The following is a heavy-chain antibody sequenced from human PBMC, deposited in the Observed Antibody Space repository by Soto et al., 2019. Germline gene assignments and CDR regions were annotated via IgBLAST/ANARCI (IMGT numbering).Heavy chain of an antibody. CDR3: ARVSQGDTLIFDY. V-gene: IGHV1-2*02. D-gene: IGHD2-21*02. J-gene: IGHJ4*02. CDR1: GYTFTGYY. CDR2: INPNSGGT. Sequence: ASVKVSCKASGYTFTGYYMHWVRQAPGQGLEWMGWINPNSGGTNYAQKFQGRVTMTRDTSISTAYMELSRLRSDDKAVYYCARVSQGDTLIFDYWGQGTLVTVSS.